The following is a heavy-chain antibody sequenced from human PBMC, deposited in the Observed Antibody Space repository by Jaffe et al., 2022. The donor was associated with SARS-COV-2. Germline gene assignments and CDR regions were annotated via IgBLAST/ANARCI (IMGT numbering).Heavy chain of an antibody. D-gene: IGHD3-16*01. Sequence: QVQLQESGPGLVKPSETLSLTCTVSGGSISSYYWSWIRQPPGKGLEWIGYIYYSGSTNYNPSLKSRVTISVDTSKNQFSLKLSSVTAADTAVYYCARGGGRWLQSRPYPFDYWGQGTLVTVSS. J-gene: IGHJ4*02. V-gene: IGHV4-59*01. CDR3: ARGGGRWLQSRPYPFDY. CDR2: IYYSGST. CDR1: GGSISSYY.